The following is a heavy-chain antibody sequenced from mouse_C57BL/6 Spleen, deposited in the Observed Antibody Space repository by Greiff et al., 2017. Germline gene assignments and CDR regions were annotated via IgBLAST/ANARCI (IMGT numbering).Heavy chain of an antibody. CDR1: GFTFSSYA. D-gene: IGHD3-3*01. J-gene: IGHJ2*01. V-gene: IGHV5-4*01. CDR2: ISDGGSYT. CDR3: ERDLRGCSD. Sequence: VQLKESGGGLVKPGGSLKLSCAASGFTFSSYAMSWVRQTPEKRLEWVATISDGGSYTYYPDNVKGRFTISRDKAKNNLYLHMSHLRSEATAMYYCERDLRGCSDWGQGTTLTVSS.